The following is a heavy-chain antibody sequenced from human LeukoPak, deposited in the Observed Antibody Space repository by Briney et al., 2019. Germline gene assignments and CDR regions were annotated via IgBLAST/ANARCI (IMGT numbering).Heavy chain of an antibody. V-gene: IGHV4-59*01. J-gene: IGHJ5*02. CDR1: GGSISSYY. CDR3: ARVLGYCSGGSCRDNNWFDP. CDR2: IYYSGST. Sequence: SETLSLTCTVSGGSISSYYWSWIRQPPGKGLEWIGYIYYSGSTNYNPSLKSRVTISVDTSKNQFSLKLSSVTAADTAVYYCARVLGYCSGGSCRDNNWFDPWGQGTLVTVSS. D-gene: IGHD2-15*01.